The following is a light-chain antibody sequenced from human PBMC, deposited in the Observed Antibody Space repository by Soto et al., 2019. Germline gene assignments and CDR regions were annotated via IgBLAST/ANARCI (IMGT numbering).Light chain of an antibody. CDR2: KAS. CDR1: QTISSW. J-gene: IGKJ1*01. CDR3: QHYNSYSEA. Sequence: DIQMTQSPSTLSGSVGDRVTITCRASQTISSWLAWYQQKPGKAPKLLIYKASTLKSGVPSRFSGSGSGKEFTLTISSLKPDDFATYYCQHYNSYSEALGQGTKADIK. V-gene: IGKV1-5*03.